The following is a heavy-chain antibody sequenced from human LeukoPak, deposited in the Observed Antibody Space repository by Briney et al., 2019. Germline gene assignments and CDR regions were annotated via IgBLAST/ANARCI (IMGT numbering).Heavy chain of an antibody. J-gene: IGHJ6*02. Sequence: GGSLRLSCTASGFTSGFTFGDYARSWVRQAPGKGLEWVSSISSSINYKYYADSVKGRFTISRDNAKNSLYLQMNSLRAEDTAVYYCARALMITFGGDPQGMDVWGQGTTVTVSS. CDR3: ARALMITFGGDPQGMDV. V-gene: IGHV3-21*01. CDR1: GFTFGDYA. D-gene: IGHD3-16*01. CDR2: ISSSINYK.